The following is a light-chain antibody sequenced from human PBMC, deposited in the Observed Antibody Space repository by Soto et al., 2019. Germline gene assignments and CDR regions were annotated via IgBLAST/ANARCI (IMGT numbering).Light chain of an antibody. Sequence: EIVLTQSPATLSLSPGERATLSCRASQSVSNYLAWYQQKPGQAPRLLIYDASNRATGIPARFSGSGSGTDFTLTIRSLEPEDFAVSYCQQRSNCPPSTFGQGTRLEIK. CDR1: QSVSNY. J-gene: IGKJ5*01. V-gene: IGKV3-11*01. CDR2: DAS. CDR3: QQRSNCPPST.